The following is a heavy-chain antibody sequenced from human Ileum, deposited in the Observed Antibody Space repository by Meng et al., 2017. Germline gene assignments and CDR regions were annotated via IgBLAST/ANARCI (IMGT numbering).Heavy chain of an antibody. CDR3: ARDHMGSLDY. J-gene: IGHJ4*02. CDR2: AST. Sequence: QGHPQESGPGLVRPSETLSLIGTVSGGSVSRAGYQRGWIRQPPGKGLEWIGYASTNYNPSLKSRVTISLDTSRNQFSLSLSSVTAADTAVYYCARDHMGSLDYWGQGILVTVSS. V-gene: IGHV4-61*08. CDR1: GGSVSRAGYQ. D-gene: IGHD1-26*01.